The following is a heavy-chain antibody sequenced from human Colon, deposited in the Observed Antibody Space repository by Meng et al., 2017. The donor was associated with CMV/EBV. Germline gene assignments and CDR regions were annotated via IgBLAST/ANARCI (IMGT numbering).Heavy chain of an antibody. V-gene: IGHV3-74*01. CDR2: INSDGSST. J-gene: IGHJ4*02. Sequence: GESLKISCGASGITFRNYWMHWVRQVPGKGLVWVSRINSDGSSTHYADFVKGRFTISRDNAKNTLHLQMNSLRAEDTAVYYCATSENSNKFDYWGQGTVVTVSS. D-gene: IGHD2/OR15-2a*01. CDR3: ATSENSNKFDY. CDR1: GITFRNYW.